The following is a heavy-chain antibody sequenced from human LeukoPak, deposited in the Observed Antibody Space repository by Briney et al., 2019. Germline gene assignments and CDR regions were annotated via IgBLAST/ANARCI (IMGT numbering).Heavy chain of an antibody. CDR2: ISGSGGST. V-gene: IGHV3-23*01. D-gene: IGHD5-12*01. CDR1: GFTLSSYA. Sequence: GGSLRLSCVASGFTLSSYAMSWVRQAPGKGLEWVSAISGSGGSTYYADSVKGRFTISRDNAKNSLYLQMNSLRAEDTALYYCARYKVLSYYYYGMDVWGQGTTVTVSS. CDR3: ARYKVLSYYYYGMDV. J-gene: IGHJ6*02.